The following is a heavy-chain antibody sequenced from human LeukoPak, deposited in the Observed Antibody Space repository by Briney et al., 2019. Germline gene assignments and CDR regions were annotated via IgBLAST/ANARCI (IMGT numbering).Heavy chain of an antibody. CDR1: GYTFSSYD. Sequence: ASVKVSCKASGYTFSSYDINWVRQATGQGLEWMGWMNPNSGNRGYAQKFQGRVTITRNTSISTAYMELSSLRAEDTAVYYCARDNNWNYVDCWGQGTLVTVSS. J-gene: IGHJ4*02. V-gene: IGHV1-8*03. CDR3: ARDNNWNYVDC. CDR2: MNPNSGNR. D-gene: IGHD1-20*01.